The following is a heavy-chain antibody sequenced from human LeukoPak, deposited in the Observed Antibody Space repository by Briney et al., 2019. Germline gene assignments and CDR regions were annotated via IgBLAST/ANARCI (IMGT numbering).Heavy chain of an antibody. CDR2: IDVTGKKI. D-gene: IGHD3-16*01. CDR1: GFTFSGFE. V-gene: IGHV3-48*03. Sequence: GGSLRLSCAASGFTFSGFEMNWVRQAPGKGPEWIAYIDVTGKKIRYADSVKGRFTISRDNANSSVYLQMNSLRVDDTAVYYCARENYVRGYDYWGQGTLVTVSS. J-gene: IGHJ4*02. CDR3: ARENYVRGYDY.